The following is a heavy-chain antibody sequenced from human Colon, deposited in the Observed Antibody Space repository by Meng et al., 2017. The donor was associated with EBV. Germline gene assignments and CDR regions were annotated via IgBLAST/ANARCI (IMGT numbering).Heavy chain of an antibody. V-gene: IGHV4-31*03. Sequence: QVPVQESGPRLVKPPHTLSLPCTVSGGSISSCNHYWSWIRQHPGKGLEYIGYIYYSGSTYYNPSLKSRVIISVDTSKNQFSLRLNSVTAADTAVYYCASLYGDSSVWYLDLWGRGTLVTVSS. CDR1: GGSISSCNHY. J-gene: IGHJ2*01. CDR2: IYYSGST. CDR3: ASLYGDSSVWYLDL. D-gene: IGHD4-17*01.